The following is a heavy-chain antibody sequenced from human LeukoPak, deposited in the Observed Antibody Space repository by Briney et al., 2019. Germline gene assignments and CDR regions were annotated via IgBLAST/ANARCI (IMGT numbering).Heavy chain of an antibody. CDR2: INPNSGGT. CDR1: GYTFTGYY. V-gene: IGHV1-2*02. Sequence: ASVKVSCKASGYTFTGYYMHWGRQAPGQGRGAIGWINPNSGGTKYAQKFQRRITMIRDTSISTAYLELTRMRSADTAVYYCAKPYYYGSGSYYNGPIDYWGQGTLVTVSS. J-gene: IGHJ4*02. D-gene: IGHD3-10*01. CDR3: AKPYYYGSGSYYNGPIDY.